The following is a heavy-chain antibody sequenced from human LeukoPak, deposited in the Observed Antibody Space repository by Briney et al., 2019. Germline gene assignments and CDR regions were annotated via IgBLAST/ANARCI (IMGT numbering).Heavy chain of an antibody. J-gene: IGHJ6*02. CDR1: GFTFSSYG. CDR2: ISYDGSNK. V-gene: IGHV3-30*18. D-gene: IGHD3-10*02. Sequence: PGGSLRLSCAASGFTFSSYGVHWVRQAPGKGLEWVAVISYDGSNKYYADSVKGRFTISRDNSKNTLYLQMNSLRAEDTAVYYCAKVPYVAYYYGMDVWGQGTTVTVSS. CDR3: AKVPYVAYYYGMDV.